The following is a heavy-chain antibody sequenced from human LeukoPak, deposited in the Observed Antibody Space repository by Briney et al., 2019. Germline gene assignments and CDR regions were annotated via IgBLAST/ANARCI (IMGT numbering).Heavy chain of an antibody. V-gene: IGHV3-30-3*01. CDR1: GFTFSSYA. CDR3: ARGTGSYYGYFQP. CDR2: ISYDGSNK. D-gene: IGHD1-26*01. Sequence: SGGSLRLSCAASGFTFSSYAMHWVRQAPGKGLEWVAVISYDGSNKYYADSVKGRFTISRDNAKNSLYLQMNSLRAEDTAVYYCARGTGSYYGYFQPWGQGTLVTVSS. J-gene: IGHJ1*01.